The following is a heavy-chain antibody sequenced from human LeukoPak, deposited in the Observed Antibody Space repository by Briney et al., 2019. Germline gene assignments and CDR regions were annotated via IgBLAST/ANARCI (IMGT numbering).Heavy chain of an antibody. CDR2: IHYSGST. V-gene: IGHV4-59*01. CDR1: GGSISSYY. CDR3: ARDRLGNTVDY. J-gene: IGHJ4*02. D-gene: IGHD3-16*01. Sequence: PSETLSLTCTVSGGSISSYYWTWIRQPPGKRLEWIGYIHYSGSTNYNPSLKSRVTMSVDTSNNQFSLKLSSVTAADTAVYYCARDRLGNTVDYWGQGVLVTISS.